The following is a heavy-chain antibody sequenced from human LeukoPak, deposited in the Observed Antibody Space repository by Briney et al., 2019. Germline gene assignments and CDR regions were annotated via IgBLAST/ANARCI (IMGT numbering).Heavy chain of an antibody. D-gene: IGHD3-10*01. CDR1: GGSISSYY. V-gene: IGHV4-34*01. Sequence: SETLSLTCTVSGGSISSYYWSWIRQPPGKGLEWIREVNHSGITIYNPSLKSRVTISVDAPKNQFSLKVTFVTAADTAVYYCARPAVRGVMGRYFDSWGQGTLDTVSS. CDR2: VNHSGIT. J-gene: IGHJ4*02. CDR3: ARPAVRGVMGRYFDS.